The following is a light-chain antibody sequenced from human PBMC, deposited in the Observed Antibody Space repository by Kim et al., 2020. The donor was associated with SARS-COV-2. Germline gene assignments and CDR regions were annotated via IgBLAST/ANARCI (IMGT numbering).Light chain of an antibody. V-gene: IGKV3-20*01. CDR1: QSVSSSY. J-gene: IGKJ4*01. CDR3: QQYGYSLS. Sequence: EIVLTQSPGTLSLSPGERATLSCRASQSVSSSYLAWYQLKPGQAPRLLIYGASSRATGIPDRFSGNGSGTDFTLTISRLEPEDFAVYYCQQYGYSLSFGGGTKVDIK. CDR2: GAS.